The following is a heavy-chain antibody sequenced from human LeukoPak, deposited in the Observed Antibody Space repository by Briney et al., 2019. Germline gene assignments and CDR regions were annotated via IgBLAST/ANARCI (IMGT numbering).Heavy chain of an antibody. CDR1: GYTFTSYG. CDR3: AREGLDGGFDY. CDR2: IIPIFGTA. Sequence: SVKVSCKASGYTFTSYGISWVRQAPGQGLEWMGGIIPIFGTANYAQKFQGRVTITADESTSTAYMELSSLRSEDTAVYYCAREGLDGGFDYWGQGTLVTVSS. D-gene: IGHD3-10*01. J-gene: IGHJ4*02. V-gene: IGHV1-69*13.